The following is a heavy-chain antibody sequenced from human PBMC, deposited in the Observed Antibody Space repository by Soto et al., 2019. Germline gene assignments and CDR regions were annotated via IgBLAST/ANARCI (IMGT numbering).Heavy chain of an antibody. Sequence: EVQLLESGGGLVQPGGSLRLSCAASGFTFSSYAMSWVRQAPGKGLEWVSGISGSGDSTYYADSVKGRFTISRDNSKNTLYRQMTSLRAEDTAVYYCAKGVPGIAVAGTGYFQHWGQGTLVTVSS. CDR1: GFTFSSYA. D-gene: IGHD6-19*01. CDR2: ISGSGDST. CDR3: AKGVPGIAVAGTGYFQH. J-gene: IGHJ1*01. V-gene: IGHV3-23*01.